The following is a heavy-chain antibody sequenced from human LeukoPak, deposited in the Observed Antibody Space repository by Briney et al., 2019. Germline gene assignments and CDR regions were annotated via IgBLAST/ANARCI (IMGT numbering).Heavy chain of an antibody. D-gene: IGHD3-16*01. V-gene: IGHV3-74*01. Sequence: GGSLRLSCAASGFTFSSYWMHWVRQAPGKGLVWVSRIDYDGTTTAYADSVKGRFTISRDNAKNTLFLQLNSLRVEDTAVYFCVRSRWGDFDHWGQGNLVTVSS. CDR3: VRSRWGDFDH. CDR2: IDYDGTTT. J-gene: IGHJ4*02. CDR1: GFTFSSYW.